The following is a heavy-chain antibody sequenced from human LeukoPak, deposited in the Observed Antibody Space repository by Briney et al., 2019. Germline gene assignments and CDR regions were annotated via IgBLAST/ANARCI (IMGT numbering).Heavy chain of an antibody. CDR2: IKQDGSEK. Sequence: GGSLRLSRAASGFTFSSYWMSWVRQAPGKGLEWVANIKQDGSEKYYVDSVKGRFTISRDNAKNSLYLQMNSLRAEDTAVYYCARLSTSGYCSSTSCYEKFFDYWGQGTLVTVSS. D-gene: IGHD2-2*01. J-gene: IGHJ4*02. V-gene: IGHV3-7*03. CDR3: ARLSTSGYCSSTSCYEKFFDY. CDR1: GFTFSSYW.